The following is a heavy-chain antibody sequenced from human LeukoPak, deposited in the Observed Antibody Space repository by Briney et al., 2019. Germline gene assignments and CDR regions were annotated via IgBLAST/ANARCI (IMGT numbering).Heavy chain of an antibody. V-gene: IGHV1-18*01. J-gene: IGHJ4*02. CDR3: ARGWIEMPTVYFDY. CDR1: DYTXSSYG. D-gene: IGHD5-24*01. CDR2: ISTYNGDT. Sequence: GASVKVSCKASDYTXSSYGISRVRQAPGQRVEWMGWISTYNGDTKYTQRLQGRVTMTADTSTRTAYMELRSLRSDDTAVYYCARGWIEMPTVYFDYWGQGTLVSVSS.